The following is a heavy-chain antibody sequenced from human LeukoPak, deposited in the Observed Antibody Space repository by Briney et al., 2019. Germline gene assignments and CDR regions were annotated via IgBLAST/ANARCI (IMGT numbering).Heavy chain of an antibody. J-gene: IGHJ5*02. CDR1: GGSISSYY. V-gene: IGHV4-59*01. D-gene: IGHD2-15*01. Sequence: SETLSLTCTVSGGSISSYYWSWIRQPPGKGLERIGYIYYSGSANYNPSLKSRVTISVDTSKNQFSLKLSSVTAADTAVYYCARESDCSGGSCYNWFDPWGQGTLVTVSS. CDR2: IYYSGSA. CDR3: ARESDCSGGSCYNWFDP.